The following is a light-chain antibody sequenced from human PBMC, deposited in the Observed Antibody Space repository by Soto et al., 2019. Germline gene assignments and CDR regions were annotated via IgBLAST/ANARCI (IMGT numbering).Light chain of an antibody. J-gene: IGLJ1*01. CDR2: EVR. Sequence: QSVLTQPISVSGSPGQSITISCNGTSNDVGDYNYVSWYQQHPGKAPKLIIYEVRNRPSGVSFRFSGSKSGNTASLIISGLQAGDEADYYCCSYTSTSSRVFGTGTKVTVL. V-gene: IGLV2-14*01. CDR3: CSYTSTSSRV. CDR1: SNDVGDYNY.